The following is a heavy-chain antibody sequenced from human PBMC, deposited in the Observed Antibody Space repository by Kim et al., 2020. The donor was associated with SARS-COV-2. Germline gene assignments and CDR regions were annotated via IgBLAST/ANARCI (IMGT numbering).Heavy chain of an antibody. CDR1: GGSVSSGSFY. Sequence: SETLSLTCSVSGGSVSSGSFYWSWIRQPPGKGLEWIGYMYYSGSTNYNPSLKSRVTMSRDTSKNQLSLKLNSVTAADTAVYYCARGKHSAWYEDLGWFDP. D-gene: IGHD6-19*01. CDR3: ARGKHSAWYEDLGWFDP. J-gene: IGHJ5*02. CDR2: MYYSGST. V-gene: IGHV4-61*01.